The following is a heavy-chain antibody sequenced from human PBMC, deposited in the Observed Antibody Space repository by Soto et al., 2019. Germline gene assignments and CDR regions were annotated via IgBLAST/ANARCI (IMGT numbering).Heavy chain of an antibody. CDR2: IIPILGIA. D-gene: IGHD3-10*01. CDR1: GGTFSSYT. Sequence: QVQLVQSGAEVKKPGSSVKVSCKASGGTFSSYTISWVRQAPGQGLEWMGRIIPILGIANYAQKFQGRVTITADKSTSTAYMELSSLRSEDTAVYYCARESTMVRGYFDYWGQGTLVTVSS. CDR3: ARESTMVRGYFDY. V-gene: IGHV1-69*08. J-gene: IGHJ4*02.